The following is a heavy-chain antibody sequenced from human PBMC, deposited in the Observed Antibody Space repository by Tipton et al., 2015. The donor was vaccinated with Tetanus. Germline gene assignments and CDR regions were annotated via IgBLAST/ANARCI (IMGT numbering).Heavy chain of an antibody. CDR1: GGSIRGGTFY. V-gene: IGHV4-39*01. J-gene: IGHJ4*02. D-gene: IGHD2/OR15-2a*01. CDR3: ARHQSDYFPPFDC. Sequence: TLSLTCTVSGGSIRGGTFYWGWIRQPHGKGLEWIGSIYERGNTYSIPSLKSRFPISVDTTKNQCSLDLSPMAPADTGVYYCARHQSDYFPPFDCWGQRNLVTVSS. CDR2: IYERGNT.